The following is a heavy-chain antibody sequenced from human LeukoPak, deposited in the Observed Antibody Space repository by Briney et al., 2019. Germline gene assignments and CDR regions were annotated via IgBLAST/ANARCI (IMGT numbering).Heavy chain of an antibody. Sequence: GGSLRLSCAASGFTFSSYWMSWVRQAPGKGLEWVANIKQDGSEKYYVDSVKGRFTISRDNAKNSLYLQMNSLRAEDTAVYYCAKDRAGGWFGELFDYWGQGTLVTVSS. V-gene: IGHV3-7*01. CDR2: IKQDGSEK. D-gene: IGHD3-10*01. J-gene: IGHJ4*02. CDR3: AKDRAGGWFGELFDY. CDR1: GFTFSSYW.